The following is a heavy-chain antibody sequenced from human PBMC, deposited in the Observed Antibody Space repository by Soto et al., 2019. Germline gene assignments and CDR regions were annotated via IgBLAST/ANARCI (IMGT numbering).Heavy chain of an antibody. CDR1: GFTFSSYG. J-gene: IGHJ4*02. D-gene: IGHD5-18*01. Sequence: QVQLVESGGGVVQPGRSLRLSCAASGFTFSSYGMHWVRQAPGKGMEWVAVISYDGSNKYYADSVKGRFTISRDNSKNTLYLQMNSLRAEDTAVYYCAKERTAMADYFDYWGQGTLVTVSS. V-gene: IGHV3-30*18. CDR3: AKERTAMADYFDY. CDR2: ISYDGSNK.